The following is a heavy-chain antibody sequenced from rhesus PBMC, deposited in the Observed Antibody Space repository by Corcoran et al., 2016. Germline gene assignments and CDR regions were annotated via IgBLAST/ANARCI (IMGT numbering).Heavy chain of an antibody. D-gene: IGHD3-16*01. V-gene: IGHV4-169*01. CDR1: GGSIRSSY. J-gene: IGHJ5-2*02. Sequence: QLQLQESGPGLVKTSETLSLTCAVTGGSIRSSYWSWIRQAPGEGLEGMWYIYGSCSSHNYNPSLTSRFTLSVYTSQTQLSLKRGSLPASDTAVYYCAGGTYYYSGSYYSWHSLDVWGRGVLVTVSS. CDR2: IYGSCSSH. CDR3: AGGTYYYSGSYYSWHSLDV.